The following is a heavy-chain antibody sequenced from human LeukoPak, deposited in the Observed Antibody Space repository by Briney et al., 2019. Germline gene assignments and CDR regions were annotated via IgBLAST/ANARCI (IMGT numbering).Heavy chain of an antibody. Sequence: SETLSLTCTVSGGSISNYYWSWIRQPPGKGLEWIGYIYYSGSSSYNLSLKSRVTISVDTSKNQFSLKLSSVSAADTAVYYCARYGFRDSSGYYYGYWGQGTLVTVSS. V-gene: IGHV4-59*01. CDR1: GGSISNYY. D-gene: IGHD3-22*01. CDR3: ARYGFRDSSGYYYGY. J-gene: IGHJ4*02. CDR2: IYYSGSS.